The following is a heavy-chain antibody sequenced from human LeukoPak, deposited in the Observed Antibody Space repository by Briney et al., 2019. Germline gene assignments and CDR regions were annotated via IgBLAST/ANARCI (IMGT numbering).Heavy chain of an antibody. CDR3: ARDAAVQQLGYYYYYMDV. CDR2: IKQDGSEK. Sequence: PGGSLRLSCAASGFTFSSYWMSWVRQAPGKGLEWVANIKQDGSEKYYVDSVKGRLTISRDRAKNSLYLQMNSLRAEDTAVYYCARDAAVQQLGYYYYYMDVWGKGITVTVSS. J-gene: IGHJ6*03. CDR1: GFTFSSYW. D-gene: IGHD6-13*01. V-gene: IGHV3-7*01.